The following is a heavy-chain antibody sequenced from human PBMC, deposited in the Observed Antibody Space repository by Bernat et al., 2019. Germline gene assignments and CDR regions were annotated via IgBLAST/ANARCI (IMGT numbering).Heavy chain of an antibody. V-gene: IGHV3-48*03. CDR2: ISSSGSTI. Sequence: EVQLVESGGGLVQPGGSLRLSCAASGFTFSSYEMNWVRQAPGKGLEWVSYISSSGSTIYYAGLLKGRFTISRDNAKNSLYLQMNSLRAEDTAVYYCARNDLRDSSGWYYFDYWGQGTLVTVSS. CDR3: ARNDLRDSSGWYYFDY. D-gene: IGHD6-19*01. J-gene: IGHJ4*02. CDR1: GFTFSSYE.